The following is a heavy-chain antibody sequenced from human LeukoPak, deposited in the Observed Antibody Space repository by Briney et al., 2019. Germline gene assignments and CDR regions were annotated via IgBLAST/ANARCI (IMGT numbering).Heavy chain of an antibody. J-gene: IGHJ5*02. Sequence: GGSLRLSCAASGFTFSSYGMHWVRQAPGKGLEWVAFIRYDGSNKYYADSVKGRFTISRDNSKNTLYLQMNSLRAEDTAVYYCAKDKGANCGGDCYLNWFDPWGQGTLVTVSS. D-gene: IGHD2-21*02. CDR2: IRYDGSNK. CDR1: GFTFSSYG. V-gene: IGHV3-30*02. CDR3: AKDKGANCGGDCYLNWFDP.